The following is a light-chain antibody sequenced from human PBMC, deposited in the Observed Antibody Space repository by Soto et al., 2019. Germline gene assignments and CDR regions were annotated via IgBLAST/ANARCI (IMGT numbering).Light chain of an antibody. CDR1: QSISTW. V-gene: IGKV1-5*01. CDR2: DAS. Sequence: DIQMTQSPSTLSASVGDRVTITCRASQSISTWLAWYQQKPGKAPKLLIYDASSLKSGVPSRFSGNGSGTEFTLTISSLQPDDFATYYCQHYNSYSEAFGQGTKVDIK. J-gene: IGKJ1*01. CDR3: QHYNSYSEA.